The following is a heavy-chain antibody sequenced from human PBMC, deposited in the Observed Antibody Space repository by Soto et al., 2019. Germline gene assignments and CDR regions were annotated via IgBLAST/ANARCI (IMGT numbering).Heavy chain of an antibody. CDR3: ARHVRGAVTMNWFDP. J-gene: IGHJ5*02. CDR2: VEYVGST. CDR1: GGSIISSNFY. D-gene: IGHD3-10*02. V-gene: IGHV4-39*01. Sequence: QLQESGPGLVKPSETLSLTCTVSGGSIISSNFYWGWIRQPPGKGLEWIGSVEYVGSTYHNPSPKSRVTLSADTSKNQFSLKLTSVTAADTAIYYCARHVRGAVTMNWFDPWGHGTLVTVSS.